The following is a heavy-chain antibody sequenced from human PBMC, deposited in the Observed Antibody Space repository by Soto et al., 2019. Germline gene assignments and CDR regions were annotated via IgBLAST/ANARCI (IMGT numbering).Heavy chain of an antibody. V-gene: IGHV1-8*01. D-gene: IGHD2-15*01. Sequence: ASVKVSCKASGYTFTSYDINWVRQATGQGLEWMRWMNPNSGNTGYAQKFQGRVTMTRNTSISTAYMELSSLRSEDTAVYYCARVLGYCSGGSCYYYYYYMDVWGKGTTVTVSS. CDR1: GYTFTSYD. J-gene: IGHJ6*03. CDR3: ARVLGYCSGGSCYYYYYYMDV. CDR2: MNPNSGNT.